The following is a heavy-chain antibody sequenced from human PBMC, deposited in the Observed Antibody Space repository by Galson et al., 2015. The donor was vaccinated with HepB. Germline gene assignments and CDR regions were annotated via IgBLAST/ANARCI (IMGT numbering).Heavy chain of an antibody. V-gene: IGHV3-33*01. D-gene: IGHD6-19*01. Sequence: SLRLSCAASGFTFSSYGMHWVRQAPGKGLEWVAVIWYDGSNKYYADSVKGRFTISRDNSKNTLYLQMNSLGAEDTAVYYCARDRGHSSGWDRKGYFQHWGQGTLVTVSS. CDR1: GFTFSSYG. CDR3: ARDRGHSSGWDRKGYFQH. J-gene: IGHJ1*01. CDR2: IWYDGSNK.